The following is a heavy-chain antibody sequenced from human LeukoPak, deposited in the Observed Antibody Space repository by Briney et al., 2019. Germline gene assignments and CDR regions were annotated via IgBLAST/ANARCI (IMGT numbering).Heavy chain of an antibody. J-gene: IGHJ4*02. Sequence: SETLSLTCTVSGGSISSYYWSWIRQPPGKGLEWIGYIYYSGNTHYNPSLKSRVTISVDTSKNQFSLKLTSATAADTAVYYCAREESAKVGTMIYWGQGTLVTVSS. CDR1: GGSISSYY. CDR3: AREESAKVGTMIY. V-gene: IGHV4-59*12. D-gene: IGHD1-7*01. CDR2: IYYSGNT.